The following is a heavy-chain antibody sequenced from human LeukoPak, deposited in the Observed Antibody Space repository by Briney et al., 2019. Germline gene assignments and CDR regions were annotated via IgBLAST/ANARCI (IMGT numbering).Heavy chain of an antibody. CDR1: GFTFSNYW. CDR3: AKVTRGKAVAGTYFDY. Sequence: GGSLRLSCAASGFTFSNYWMNWVRQAPGKGMEWVAIIEKDGSEILYVDSVKGRFTISRDNSKNTLYLQMNSLRAEDTAVYYCAKVTRGKAVAGTYFDYWGQGTLVTVSS. J-gene: IGHJ4*02. CDR2: IEKDGSEI. D-gene: IGHD6-19*01. V-gene: IGHV3-7*03.